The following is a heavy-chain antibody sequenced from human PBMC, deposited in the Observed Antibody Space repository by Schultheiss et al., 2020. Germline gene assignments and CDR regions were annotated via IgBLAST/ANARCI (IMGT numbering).Heavy chain of an antibody. CDR2: ISAYNGNT. Sequence: ASVKVSCKASGYTFTSYGISWVRQAPGQGLEWMGWISAYNGNTNYAQKLQGRVTITADESTSTAYMELSSLRSEDTAVYYCTRLARYYGSGSSTYYYYYYMDVWGKGTTVTVSS. V-gene: IGHV1-18*01. CDR1: GYTFTSYG. D-gene: IGHD3-10*01. CDR3: TRLARYYGSGSSTYYYYYYMDV. J-gene: IGHJ6*03.